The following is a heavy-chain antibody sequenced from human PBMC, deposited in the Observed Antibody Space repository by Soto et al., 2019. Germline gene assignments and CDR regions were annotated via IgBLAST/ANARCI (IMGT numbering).Heavy chain of an antibody. V-gene: IGHV1-18*01. CDR1: GYMFSSYG. J-gene: IGHJ4*02. CDR3: ARGLGCVEYADYCYFDY. D-gene: IGHD4-17*01. Sequence: QVQLVQSGGEEKTSGASVKVSCKTSGYMFSSYGIGWVRQDPGQGLEWVGWISCYNGHTNYAEKVNGRVTMTTDKSTSTVHMELRNLRSDDTAMYYFARGLGCVEYADYCYFDYWGQGTLVTVSS. CDR2: ISCYNGHT.